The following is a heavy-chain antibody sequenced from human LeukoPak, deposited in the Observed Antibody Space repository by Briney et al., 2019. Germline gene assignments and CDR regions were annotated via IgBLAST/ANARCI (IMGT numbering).Heavy chain of an antibody. CDR3: ARVLLGYSSSWHGTGDY. CDR2: ISAYNGNT. V-gene: IGHV1-18*01. Sequence: ASVKVSCKASGYTFTSYGISWVRQAPGQGLEWMGWISAYNGNTNYAQKLQGRVTMTTDTSTSTAYMELRSLRSDDTAVYYCARVLLGYSSSWHGTGDYWGQGTLVTVSS. J-gene: IGHJ4*02. CDR1: GYTFTSYG. D-gene: IGHD6-13*01.